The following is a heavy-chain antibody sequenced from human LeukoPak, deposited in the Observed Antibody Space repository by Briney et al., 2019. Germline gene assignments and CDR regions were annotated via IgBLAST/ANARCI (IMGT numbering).Heavy chain of an antibody. Sequence: PSETLSLTCPVSGDSITSSSYFWGWIRQPPGKGLEWIGSIYYSGSTYYNPSLKSRLTISIDTSKNHFSLRLSSVTAADTAVYYCARTKFYYDFWSGYSYWFDPWGQGTLVTVSS. D-gene: IGHD3-3*01. J-gene: IGHJ5*02. CDR3: ARTKFYYDFWSGYSYWFDP. CDR1: GDSITSSSYF. CDR2: IYYSGST. V-gene: IGHV4-39*01.